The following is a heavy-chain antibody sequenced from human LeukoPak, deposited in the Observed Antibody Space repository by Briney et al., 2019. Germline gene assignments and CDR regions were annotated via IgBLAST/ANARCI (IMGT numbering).Heavy chain of an antibody. CDR2: IWYDGSNK. CDR1: GFTFSSYG. Sequence: GRSLRLSCAVSGFTFSSYGMHWVRQAPGKGLEWVAVIWYDGSNKYYADSVKGRFTISRDNSKNTLYLQMNSLRAEDTAVYYCARDLRYYYDSSGYGDIWGQGTMVTVSS. J-gene: IGHJ3*02. V-gene: IGHV3-33*01. D-gene: IGHD3-22*01. CDR3: ARDLRYYYDSSGYGDI.